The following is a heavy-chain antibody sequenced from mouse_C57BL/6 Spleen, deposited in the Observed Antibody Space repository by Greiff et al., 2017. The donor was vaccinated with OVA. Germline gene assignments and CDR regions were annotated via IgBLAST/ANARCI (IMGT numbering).Heavy chain of an antibody. V-gene: IGHV1-15*01. D-gene: IGHD1-1*01. CDR2: IDPETGGT. CDR1: GYTFTDYE. CDR3: LITTVDY. Sequence: QVHVKQSGAELVRPGASVTLSCKASGYTFTDYEMHWVKQTPVHGLEWIGAIDPETGGTAYNQKFKGKAILTADKSSSTAYMELRSLTSEDSAVYYCLITTVDYWGQGTTLTVSS. J-gene: IGHJ2*01.